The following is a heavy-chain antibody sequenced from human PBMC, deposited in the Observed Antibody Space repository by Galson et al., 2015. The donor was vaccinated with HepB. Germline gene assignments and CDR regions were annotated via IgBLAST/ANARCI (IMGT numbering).Heavy chain of an antibody. V-gene: IGHV5-51*01. D-gene: IGHD3-22*01. Sequence: QSGAEVKKPGESLKISCKGSGYTFTTYWIGWVRQMPGKGLEWMGIIYPSDSDTRYGPSFQGQVTISADKSISTAYLQWSSLKASDTAMYYCARRYQYDSIGYSSRGYDAFDVWGQGTMVTVSS. J-gene: IGHJ3*01. CDR1: GYTFTTYW. CDR3: ARRYQYDSIGYSSRGYDAFDV. CDR2: IYPSDSDT.